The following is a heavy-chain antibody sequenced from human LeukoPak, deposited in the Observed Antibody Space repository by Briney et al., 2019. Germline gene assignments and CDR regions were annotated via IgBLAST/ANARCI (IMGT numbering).Heavy chain of an antibody. CDR3: ARLASGSYGPLTPFDY. D-gene: IGHD1-26*01. V-gene: IGHV4-39*01. CDR1: GGSISSSSSY. CDR2: IYYSGST. J-gene: IGHJ4*02. Sequence: RASETLSLTCTVSGGSISSSSSYWGWIRQPPGKGLEWIGSIYYSGSTYYNPSLKSRVTISVDTSKNQFSLKLSSVTAADTAVYYSARLASGSYGPLTPFDYWGQGTLVTVSS.